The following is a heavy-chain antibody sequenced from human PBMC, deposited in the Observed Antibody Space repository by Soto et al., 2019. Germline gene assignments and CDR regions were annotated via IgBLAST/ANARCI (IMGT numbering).Heavy chain of an antibody. CDR3: ASPPVLRYFDWLRGYFQH. CDR2: INHSGST. CDR1: GGSFSGYY. Sequence: SETLSLTCAVYGGSFSGYYWSWIRQPPGKGLEWIGEINHSGSTNYNPSPKSRVTISVDTSKNQFSLKLSSVTAADTAVYYCASPPVLRYFDWLRGYFQHWGQGTLVTVSS. D-gene: IGHD3-9*01. V-gene: IGHV4-34*01. J-gene: IGHJ1*01.